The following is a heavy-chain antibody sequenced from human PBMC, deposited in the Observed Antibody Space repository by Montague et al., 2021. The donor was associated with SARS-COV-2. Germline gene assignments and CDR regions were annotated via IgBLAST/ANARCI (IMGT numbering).Heavy chain of an antibody. V-gene: IGHV4-34*01. CDR2: INHSGST. CDR1: GGSFSGYY. Sequence: SETLSLTCAVSGGSFSGYYWSWIRQPPGKGLEWIGEINHSGSTNYNPSLKSRVTISVYTSKYQFSLKLSSVTAADTAVYYCAIPMVRGFSRAFDIWGQGTMVTVSS. CDR3: AIPMVRGFSRAFDI. J-gene: IGHJ3*02. D-gene: IGHD3-10*01.